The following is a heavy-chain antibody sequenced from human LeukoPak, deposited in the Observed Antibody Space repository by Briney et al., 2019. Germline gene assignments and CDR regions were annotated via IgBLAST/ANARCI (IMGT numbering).Heavy chain of an antibody. D-gene: IGHD2-2*01. J-gene: IGHJ5*02. Sequence: PSETPSLTCAVSGYSISSGYYWGWIRQPPGKGLEWIGSIYHSGSTYYNPSLKSRVTISVDTSKNQFSLKLSSVTAADTAVYHCARHTPIGYCGSTSCQGWFDPWGQGTLVTVSS. CDR3: ARHTPIGYCGSTSCQGWFDP. CDR2: IYHSGST. CDR1: GYSISSGYY. V-gene: IGHV4-38-2*01.